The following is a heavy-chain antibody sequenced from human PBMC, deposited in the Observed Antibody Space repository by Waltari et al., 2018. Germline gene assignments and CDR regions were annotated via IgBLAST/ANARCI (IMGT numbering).Heavy chain of an antibody. V-gene: IGHV3-23*01. Sequence: EVQLLESGGGLVQPGGSLRISCAASGFTFSSYAMSWLRRTPGEGLEWGSGLYECGGSTYDADSLKGRFTISRDNSKNTVSLQMNNLRAEDTGVYYCAKDYTVVIVPEVIFDSWGQGTLVTVSS. D-gene: IGHD2-2*01. J-gene: IGHJ4*02. CDR1: GFTFSSYA. CDR3: AKDYTVVIVPEVIFDS. CDR2: LYECGGST.